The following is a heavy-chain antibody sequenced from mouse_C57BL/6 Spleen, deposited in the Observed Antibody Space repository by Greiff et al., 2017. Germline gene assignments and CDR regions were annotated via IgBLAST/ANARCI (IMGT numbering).Heavy chain of an antibody. J-gene: IGHJ3*01. V-gene: IGHV14-1*01. CDR1: GFNIKDYY. Sequence: DVQLQESGAELVRPGASVKLSCTASGFNIKDYYMHWVKQRPEQGLEWIGRIDPEDGDTEYAPKFQGKATMTADTSSNTAYLQLSSLTSEDTAVYYCTTRVTTVVDPGFAYWGQGTLVTVSA. CDR2: IDPEDGDT. D-gene: IGHD1-1*01. CDR3: TTRVTTVVDPGFAY.